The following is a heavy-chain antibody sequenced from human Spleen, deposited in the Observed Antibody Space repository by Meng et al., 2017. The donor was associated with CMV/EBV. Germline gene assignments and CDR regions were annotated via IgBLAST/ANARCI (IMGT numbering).Heavy chain of an antibody. V-gene: IGHV4-30-4*08. Sequence: ISSGDYYWGWIRQAPGKGLEWIGYIYYSGSTYYNPSLKSRVTMSVDTSKNQFSLKLTSVTAADTAVYYCARVGWLGDQVGSPYNRFDPWGQGTLVTVSS. CDR2: IYYSGST. D-gene: IGHD5-12*01. CDR1: ISSGDYY. CDR3: ARVGWLGDQVGSPYNRFDP. J-gene: IGHJ5*02.